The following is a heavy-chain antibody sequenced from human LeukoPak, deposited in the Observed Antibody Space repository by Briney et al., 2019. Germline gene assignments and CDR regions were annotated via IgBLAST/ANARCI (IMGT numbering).Heavy chain of an antibody. D-gene: IGHD6-13*01. Sequence: SETLSLTCTVSGGSVSSYYWSWIRQTPEKGLEWIGRIYTSGSTYYNPSLKSRVTMSVDTSKNQFSLKLSSVTAADTAVYYCARDIAAALYNWFDPWGQGTLVTVSS. J-gene: IGHJ5*02. CDR3: ARDIAAALYNWFDP. CDR2: IYTSGST. V-gene: IGHV4-4*07. CDR1: GGSVSSYY.